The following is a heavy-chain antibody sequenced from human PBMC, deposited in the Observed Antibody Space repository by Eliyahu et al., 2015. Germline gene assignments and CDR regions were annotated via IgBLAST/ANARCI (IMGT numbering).Heavy chain of an antibody. Sequence: EVQLVESGGGLVQPGGSLRLSCAASGFTFSDSWMFWVRQAPGGGLVWVSRINTDGSGTKYADSVKGRFTISRDNAKNTLYLQMNSLRAEDTAVYYCAKDLHWNQLDYWGQGTLVTVSS. CDR3: AKDLHWNQLDY. V-gene: IGHV3-74*03. J-gene: IGHJ4*02. CDR1: GFTFSDSW. D-gene: IGHD1-1*01. CDR2: INTDGSGT.